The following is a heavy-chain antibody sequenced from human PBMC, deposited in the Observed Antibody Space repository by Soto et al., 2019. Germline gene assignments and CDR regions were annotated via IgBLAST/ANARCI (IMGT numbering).Heavy chain of an antibody. Sequence: SVKVSCKASGGSFGNSAINWVRQTPGQGLEWLGGFIPVYRTLNYAQKFQGRVTITADESTGTAYMALSSLASDDTAVYYCATGVIWIGYFTVDSWGQGTRVTVSS. CDR3: ATGVIWIGYFTVDS. J-gene: IGHJ4*02. D-gene: IGHD3-3*01. CDR1: GGSFGNSA. V-gene: IGHV1-69*13. CDR2: FIPVYRTL.